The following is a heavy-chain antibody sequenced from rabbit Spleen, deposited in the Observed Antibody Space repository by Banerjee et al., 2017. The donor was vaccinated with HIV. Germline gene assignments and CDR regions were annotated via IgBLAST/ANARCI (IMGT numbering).Heavy chain of an antibody. D-gene: IGHD4-2*01. CDR3: ARSGYVGYGGDGDLTGNKL. CDR1: GFSFSNKAV. CDR2: IAGGSSGTT. V-gene: IGHV1S45*01. Sequence: QEQLVESGGGLVKPEGSLKLSCTASGFSFSNKAVMCWVRQAPGKGLEWIACIAGGSSGTTHYASWAKGRFTISKTSSTTVTLQMTSLTAADTATYFCARSGYVGYGGDGDLTGNKLWGQGTLVTVS. J-gene: IGHJ3*01.